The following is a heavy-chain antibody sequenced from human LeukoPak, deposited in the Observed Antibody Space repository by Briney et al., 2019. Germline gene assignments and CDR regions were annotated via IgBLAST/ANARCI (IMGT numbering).Heavy chain of an antibody. CDR2: INHSGST. Sequence: SETLSLTCAVYGGSFSGYYWSWIRQPPGKGLEWIGEINHSGSTNYNPSLKSRVTISVDKSKNQFSLKLSSVTAADTAVYYCARDFRWGIYAFDIWGQGTMVTVSS. J-gene: IGHJ3*02. CDR1: GGSFSGYY. D-gene: IGHD4-23*01. V-gene: IGHV4-34*01. CDR3: ARDFRWGIYAFDI.